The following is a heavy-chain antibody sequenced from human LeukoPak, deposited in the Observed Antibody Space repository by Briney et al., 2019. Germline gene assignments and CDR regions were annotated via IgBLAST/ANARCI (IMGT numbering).Heavy chain of an antibody. J-gene: IGHJ4*02. D-gene: IGHD2-15*01. CDR2: INVNSGDT. CDR1: GYTFSAYY. Sequence: ASVKVSCKASGYTFSAYYIHWLRQALGQGLEWMGWINVNSGDTNSAPNFQGRVTLTRDMSSSTAYMEVTKLTLDDTAVFYCARDGGLDFWGQGTLVTVSS. CDR3: ARDGGLDF. V-gene: IGHV1-2*02.